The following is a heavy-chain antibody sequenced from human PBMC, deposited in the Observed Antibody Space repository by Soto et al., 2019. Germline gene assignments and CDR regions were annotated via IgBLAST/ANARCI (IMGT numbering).Heavy chain of an antibody. J-gene: IGHJ6*02. CDR3: ASSGSYDYYYGMDV. D-gene: IGHD1-26*01. CDR2: IYYSGST. V-gene: IGHV4-39*01. Sequence: SETLSLTCTVSGGSISSSSYYWGWIRQPPGKGLEWIGSIYYSGSTYYNPSLKSRVTISVDTSKNQFSLKLSSVTAADTAVYYCASSGSYDYYYGMDVWSQGTTVTVSS. CDR1: GGSISSSSYY.